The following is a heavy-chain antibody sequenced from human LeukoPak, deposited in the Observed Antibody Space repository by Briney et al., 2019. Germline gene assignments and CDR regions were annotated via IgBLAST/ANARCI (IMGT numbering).Heavy chain of an antibody. V-gene: IGHV1-18*01. D-gene: IGHD3-22*01. CDR3: ARNDYDSSGYYPPDAYYFDY. CDR2: ISPYNENR. CDR1: GYTFIRNG. Sequence: ASVKVSCKASGYTFIRNGISWVRQAPGQGLEWMGWISPYNENRKDLQKLQGRVTMTTDTSTSTAYMELRSLRSDDTAVYYCARNDYDSSGYYPPDAYYFDYWGQGTLVTVSS. J-gene: IGHJ4*02.